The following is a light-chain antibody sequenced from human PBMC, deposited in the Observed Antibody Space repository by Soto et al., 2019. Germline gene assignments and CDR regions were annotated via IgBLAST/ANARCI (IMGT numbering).Light chain of an antibody. CDR1: TSDVGGYDY. J-gene: IGLJ1*01. Sequence: SALTQPASVSGSPGQSITVSCPGTTSDVGGYDYVAWYQQHPGKAPKLMVYDVSSRPSGVSNRFSGSKSGNTASLTISGLQAEDEADYYCSSYLGSSTLSGVFGTGTKVTVL. CDR3: SSYLGSSTLSGV. CDR2: DVS. V-gene: IGLV2-14*01.